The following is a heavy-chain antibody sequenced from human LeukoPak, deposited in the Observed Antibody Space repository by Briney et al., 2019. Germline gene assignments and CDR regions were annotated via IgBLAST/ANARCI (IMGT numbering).Heavy chain of an antibody. Sequence: SETLSLTCTVSGGSISRYYWSWIRQPPGKGLEWIGYIYYSGSTNYNPSLKSRVTISVDTSKNQFSLKLSSVTAADTAVYYCARARGEFDYWGQGTLVTVSS. CDR1: GGSISRYY. V-gene: IGHV4-59*12. CDR2: IYYSGST. CDR3: ARARGEFDY. D-gene: IGHD3-16*01. J-gene: IGHJ4*02.